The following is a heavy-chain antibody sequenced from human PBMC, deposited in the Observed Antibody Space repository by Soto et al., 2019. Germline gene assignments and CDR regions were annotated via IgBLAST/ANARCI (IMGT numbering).Heavy chain of an antibody. Sequence: PGGSLRLSCAASGFTFRNFVMHWVRQAPGKGLEWVAVISYAGNNIYYADSVKGRFTISRDNSGNTLYLEMSSLRGEDTAVYYCARDQVPGLDAFDIWGQGTMVTVSS. CDR1: GFTFRNFV. V-gene: IGHV3-30*03. CDR3: ARDQVPGLDAFDI. CDR2: ISYAGNNI. J-gene: IGHJ3*02.